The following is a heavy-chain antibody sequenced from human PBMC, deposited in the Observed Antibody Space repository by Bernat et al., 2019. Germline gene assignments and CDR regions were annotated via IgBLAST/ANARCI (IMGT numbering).Heavy chain of an antibody. CDR2: ISSSGSTI. CDR1: GFTFSSYE. Sequence: EVQLVESGGGLVQTGGSLRLSCAASGFTFSSYEMNWVRQAPGKGLEWVSYISSSGSTIYYADSVKGRFTIPSANAKNSLHLQMTSLRAEDPAVYYCASAPQSNGSGSYFFYFASWGQGALVTVSS. J-gene: IGHJ4*02. CDR3: ASAPQSNGSGSYFFYFAS. V-gene: IGHV3-48*03. D-gene: IGHD3-10*01.